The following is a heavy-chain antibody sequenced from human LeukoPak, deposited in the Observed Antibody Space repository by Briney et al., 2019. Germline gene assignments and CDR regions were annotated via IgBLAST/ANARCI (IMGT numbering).Heavy chain of an antibody. CDR1: GFTFSSYS. Sequence: PGGSLRLSCAASGFTFSSYSMNWVRQAPGKGLEWVSFISSSSSTIYYADSVKGRFTISRDNAKNSLYLQMNSLRAEDTAVYYCARDRGGSYSAIDYWARNPGHRLL. J-gene: IGHJ4*01. D-gene: IGHD1-26*01. CDR3: ARDRGGSYSAIDY. V-gene: IGHV3-48*04. CDR2: ISSSSSTI.